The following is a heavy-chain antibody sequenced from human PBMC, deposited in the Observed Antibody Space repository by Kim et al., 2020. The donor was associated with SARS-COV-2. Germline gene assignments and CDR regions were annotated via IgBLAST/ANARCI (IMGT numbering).Heavy chain of an antibody. V-gene: IGHV3-15*01. CDR2: IKSKTDGGTT. Sequence: GGSLRLSCAASGFTFSNAWMSWVRQAPGKGLEWVGRIKSKTDGGTTDYAAPVKGRFTISRDDSKNTLYLQMNSLKTEDTAVYYCTTGGWQWPVPDAFDIWGQGTMVTVSS. CDR1: GFTFSNAW. J-gene: IGHJ3*02. CDR3: TTGGWQWPVPDAFDI. D-gene: IGHD6-19*01.